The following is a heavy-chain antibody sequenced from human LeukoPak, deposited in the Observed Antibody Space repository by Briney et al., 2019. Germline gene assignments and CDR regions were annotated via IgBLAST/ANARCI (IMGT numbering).Heavy chain of an antibody. CDR2: ISGSGGST. CDR3: AKDIQMSEEVQLGRGGVVDTAMVLAFDI. D-gene: IGHD5-18*01. V-gene: IGHV3-23*01. Sequence: PGGSLRLSCAASGFTFSSYAMSWVRQAPGKGLEWVSAISGSGGSTYYADSVKGRFTISRDNSKNTLYLQMNSLRAEDTAVYYCAKDIQMSEEVQLGRGGVVDTAMVLAFDIWGQGTMVTVSS. J-gene: IGHJ3*02. CDR1: GFTFSSYA.